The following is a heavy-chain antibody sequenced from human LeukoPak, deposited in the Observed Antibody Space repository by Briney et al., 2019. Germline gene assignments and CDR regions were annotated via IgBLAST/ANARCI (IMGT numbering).Heavy chain of an antibody. CDR3: ARDSHYYDSSGYPGGLYYFDY. J-gene: IGHJ4*02. D-gene: IGHD3-22*01. CDR1: GYTFTGYY. CDR2: INPNSGGT. Sequence: GASVKVSCKASGYTFTGYYMHWVRQAPGQGLEWMGWINPNSGGTNYAQKFQGRVTMTRDTSISTAYMELSRLRSDDTAVYYCARDSHYYDSSGYPGGLYYFDYWGQGTLVTVSS. V-gene: IGHV1-2*02.